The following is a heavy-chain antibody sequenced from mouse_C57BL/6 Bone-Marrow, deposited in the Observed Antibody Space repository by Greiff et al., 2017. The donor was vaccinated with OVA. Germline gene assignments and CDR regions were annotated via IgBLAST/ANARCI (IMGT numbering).Heavy chain of an antibody. CDR3: ARHEDGYYASYFDY. Sequence: VKLVESGPELVKPGASVKISCKASGYAFSSSWMNWVKQRPGKGLEWIGRIYPGDGDTNYNGKFKGKATLTADKSSSTAYMQLRSLTSEDSAVYFCARHEDGYYASYFDYWGQGTTLTVSS. D-gene: IGHD2-3*01. CDR2: IYPGDGDT. J-gene: IGHJ2*01. V-gene: IGHV1-82*01. CDR1: GYAFSSSW.